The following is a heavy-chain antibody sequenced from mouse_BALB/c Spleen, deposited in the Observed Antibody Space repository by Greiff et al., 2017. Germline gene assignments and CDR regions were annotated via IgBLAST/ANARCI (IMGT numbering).Heavy chain of an antibody. CDR1: GFTFSSYG. D-gene: IGHD2-4*01. CDR2: ISSGGSYT. V-gene: IGHV5-6*01. Sequence: EVQLVESGGDLVKPGGSLKLSCAASGFTFSSYGMSWVRQTPDKRLEWVATISSGGSYTYYPDSVKGRFTISRDNAKNTLYLQMSSLKSEDTAMYYCARHGDDYRYYAMDYWGQGTSVTVSS. CDR3: ARHGDDYRYYAMDY. J-gene: IGHJ4*01.